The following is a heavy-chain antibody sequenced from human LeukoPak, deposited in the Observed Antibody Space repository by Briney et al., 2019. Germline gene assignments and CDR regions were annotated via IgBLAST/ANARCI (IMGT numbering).Heavy chain of an antibody. CDR3: AKVTSSWSLDY. V-gene: IGHV3-30*04. D-gene: IGHD6-13*01. J-gene: IGHJ4*02. CDR1: GFTFSSYA. CDR2: ISYDGSNK. Sequence: GGSLRLSCAASGFTFSSYAMHWVRQAPGKGLEWVAVISYDGSNKYYADSVKGRFTISRDNSKNTLYLQMNSLRAEDTAVYYCAKVTSSWSLDYWGQGTLVTVSS.